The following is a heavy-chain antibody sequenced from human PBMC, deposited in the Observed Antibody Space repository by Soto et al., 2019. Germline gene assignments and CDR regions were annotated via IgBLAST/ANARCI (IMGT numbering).Heavy chain of an antibody. D-gene: IGHD3-10*01. Sequence: QVQLQESGPGLVKPSQTLSLTCTVSGGSISSGDYYWSWIRQPPGKVLEWIGFIYYRGSTYYNPTLKTRVTISVATSKHQFSLKLSSVTAADTAVYYCARWWFGEFFDYWGQGTLVTVSS. V-gene: IGHV4-30-4*01. CDR2: IYYRGST. CDR1: GGSISSGDYY. CDR3: ARWWFGEFFDY. J-gene: IGHJ4*02.